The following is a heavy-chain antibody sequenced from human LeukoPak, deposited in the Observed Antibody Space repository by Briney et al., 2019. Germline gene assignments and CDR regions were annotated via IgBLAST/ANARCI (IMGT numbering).Heavy chain of an antibody. CDR1: GFTFSSYA. CDR2: ISYDGNNK. J-gene: IGHJ4*02. Sequence: PGGSLRLSCAASGFTFSSYAMHWVRQTPGKGLEWVAFISYDGNNKYYADSVKGRFTISRDNAKNSLYLQMNSLRAEDTAVYYCARDASRIAAAGRGYFDYWGQGTLVTVSS. D-gene: IGHD6-13*01. V-gene: IGHV3-30-3*01. CDR3: ARDASRIAAAGRGYFDY.